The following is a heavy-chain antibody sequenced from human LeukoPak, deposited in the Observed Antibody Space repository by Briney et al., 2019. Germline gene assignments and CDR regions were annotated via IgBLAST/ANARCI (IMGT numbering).Heavy chain of an antibody. CDR2: IYYTGST. CDR3: ARQQLSQLYYFDN. J-gene: IGHJ4*02. Sequence: SETLSLTCTVTGGSTSSYYWSSIRQPPGKGLEWIGYIYYTGSTNYNPSLKSRVTISVDTSKNQFSLKLSSVTAADTAVYYCARQQLSQLYYFDNWGQGTLVTVSS. V-gene: IGHV4-59*01. CDR1: GGSTSSYY. D-gene: IGHD6-13*01.